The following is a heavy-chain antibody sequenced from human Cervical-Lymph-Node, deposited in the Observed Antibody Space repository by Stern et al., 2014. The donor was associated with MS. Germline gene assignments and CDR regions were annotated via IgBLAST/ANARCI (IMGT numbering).Heavy chain of an antibody. Sequence: VQLVESGPGLVKSSETLSLTCTVSGGSISSYYWSWIRQPPGKGLEWIGYIYYSGSTNYNPSLKSRVTISVDTSKNQFSLKLSSVTAADTAVYYCARHGCSGGSCPGYFDYWGQGTLVTVSS. J-gene: IGHJ4*02. CDR1: GGSISSYY. D-gene: IGHD2-15*01. V-gene: IGHV4-59*08. CDR2: IYYSGST. CDR3: ARHGCSGGSCPGYFDY.